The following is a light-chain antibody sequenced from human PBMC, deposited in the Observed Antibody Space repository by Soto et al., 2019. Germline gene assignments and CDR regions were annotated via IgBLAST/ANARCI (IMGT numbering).Light chain of an antibody. Sequence: EIVLTQSPGTLSLSPGERPTLSCRASQSVSSSHLAWYQHKHGQAPRXXIYAASSRATGSPDRFSGSGSGTDLALTISSLEPEDSAVYDCQQRHMWPITFGQGTRLEIK. CDR3: QQRHMWPIT. V-gene: IGKV3D-20*02. CDR2: AAS. CDR1: QSVSSSH. J-gene: IGKJ5*01.